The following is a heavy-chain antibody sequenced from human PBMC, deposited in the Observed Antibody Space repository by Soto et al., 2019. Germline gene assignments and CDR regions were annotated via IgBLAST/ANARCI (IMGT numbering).Heavy chain of an antibody. CDR1: GYSFTSYW. CDR2: IYPGDSDT. D-gene: IGHD3-16*01. J-gene: IGHJ6*02. CDR3: ARGSDYDYYYGMDV. V-gene: IGHV5-51*01. Sequence: GESLKISCKGSGYSFTSYWIGWVRQMPGKGLEWMGIIYPGDSDTRYSPSFQGRFTISRDNAKNTLYLQMNSLRAEDTAVYYCARGSDYDYYYGMDVWGQGTTVTVSS.